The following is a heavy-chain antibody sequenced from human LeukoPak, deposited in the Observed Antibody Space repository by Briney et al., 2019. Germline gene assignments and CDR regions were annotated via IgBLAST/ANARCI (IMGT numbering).Heavy chain of an antibody. CDR2: IWYDGSNK. D-gene: IGHD4-17*01. Sequence: GGSLRLSCAASGFTFSSYGMHWVRQAPGKGLEWVAVIWYDGSNKYYADPVKGRFTISRDNSKNTLYLQMNSLRAEDTAVYYCARDLPYGDHEVGDYWGQGTLVTVSS. CDR3: ARDLPYGDHEVGDY. CDR1: GFTFSSYG. J-gene: IGHJ4*02. V-gene: IGHV3-33*01.